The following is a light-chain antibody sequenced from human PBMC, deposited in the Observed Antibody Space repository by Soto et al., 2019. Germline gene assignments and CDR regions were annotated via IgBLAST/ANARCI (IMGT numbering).Light chain of an antibody. V-gene: IGKV3-15*01. J-gene: IGKJ1*01. CDR3: QQYHDWPRT. CDR2: GAS. CDR1: QSISTN. Sequence: EIVLTQSPATLSVSPGERATLSCRASQSISTNLAWYERKPGQAPRLLVYGASTRAAGIPARFSGGGSGTEFTLTIGRLQSEDFAVYYCQQYHDWPRTFGQGTRVEIK.